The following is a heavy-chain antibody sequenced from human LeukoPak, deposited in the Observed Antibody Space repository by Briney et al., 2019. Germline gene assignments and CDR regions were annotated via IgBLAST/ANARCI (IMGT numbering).Heavy chain of an antibody. J-gene: IGHJ4*02. CDR3: ASCGGIQLWSYIDY. CDR2: ISYDGGNK. CDR1: GFTFSSYA. D-gene: IGHD5-18*01. V-gene: IGHV3-30*04. Sequence: PGGSLRLSCAASGFTFSSYAMHWVRQAPGKGLEWVAVISYDGGNKYYADSVKGRFTISRDNSKNTLYLQMNSLRAEDTAVYYCASCGGIQLWSYIDYWGQGTLVTVSS.